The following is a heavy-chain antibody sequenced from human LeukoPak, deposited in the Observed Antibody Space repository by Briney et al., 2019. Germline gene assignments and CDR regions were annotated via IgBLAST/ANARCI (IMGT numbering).Heavy chain of an antibody. V-gene: IGHV3-48*01. CDR3: ARVTGTYDRAFNI. J-gene: IGHJ3*02. CDR1: GFSFRSYS. CDR2: ISNSGITI. D-gene: IGHD7-27*01. Sequence: PGGSLRLSCAASGFSFRSYSMNWVRQAPGKGLEWVSYISNSGITIYYVDSVKGRFTISRDNAKNSLYLQMNSLRAEDTAVYYCARVTGTYDRAFNIWGQGTMVTVSS.